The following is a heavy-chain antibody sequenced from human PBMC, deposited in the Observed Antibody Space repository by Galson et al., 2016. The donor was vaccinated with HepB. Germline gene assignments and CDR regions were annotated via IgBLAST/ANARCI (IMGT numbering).Heavy chain of an antibody. V-gene: IGHV4-31*03. J-gene: IGHJ4*02. CDR3: ARDRSSGSGSFGY. CDR2: IYHSGGT. CDR1: GGSISSSSYY. D-gene: IGHD3-10*01. Sequence: LSLTCPVSGGSISSSSYYWSWIRQHPGKGLEWIGNIYHSGGTYYNPSLKSRVTISVDTSKNQFSLKLSSVTAAGTAVYFCARDRSSGSGSFGYWGQGTLVTVSS.